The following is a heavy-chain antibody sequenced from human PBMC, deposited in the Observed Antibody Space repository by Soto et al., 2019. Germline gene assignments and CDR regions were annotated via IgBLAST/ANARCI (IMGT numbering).Heavy chain of an antibody. D-gene: IGHD1-26*01. Sequence: EVQLLESGGGLVQPGGSLRLSCAASGFTFSSYAMSWVRQAPGKGLEWVSAISGSGGSTYYADSVKGRFTISRDNSTNTLYLQMNSLRAEDTALYYCSKYDWEWELPYWGQGTLFTVSS. CDR3: SKYDWEWELPY. CDR1: GFTFSSYA. V-gene: IGHV3-23*01. CDR2: ISGSGGST. J-gene: IGHJ4*02.